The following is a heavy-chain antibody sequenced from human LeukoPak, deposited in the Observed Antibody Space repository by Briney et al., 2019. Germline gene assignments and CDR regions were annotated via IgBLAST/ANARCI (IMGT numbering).Heavy chain of an antibody. CDR1: GXXXXXXD. CDR2: MNPNSGNT. J-gene: IGHJ4*02. V-gene: IGHV1-8*01. CDR3: AATDGLPFN. D-gene: IGHD2-8*01. Sequence: GASVKVSCKASGXXXXXXDXXXXXXXXGXXIEWMGWMNPNSGNTGYAQKFQGRVTMTRNTSISTAYMELSSLRSEDTAVYYCAATDGLPFNWGQGTLVTVSS.